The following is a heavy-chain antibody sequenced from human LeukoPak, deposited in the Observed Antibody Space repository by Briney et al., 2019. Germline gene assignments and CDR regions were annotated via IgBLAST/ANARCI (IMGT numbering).Heavy chain of an antibody. Sequence: GGSLRLSCAASGLTFNNYAMNWVRQAPGKGLDWVAVISYDGTNKYYADSVKGRFTISRDNAKNKLYLQMNSLRAEDTAVYYCARDSAECTGGYCYFVSWGQGTLVTVSS. J-gene: IGHJ4*02. D-gene: IGHD2-8*02. CDR2: ISYDGTNK. V-gene: IGHV3-30-3*01. CDR1: GLTFNNYA. CDR3: ARDSAECTGGYCYFVS.